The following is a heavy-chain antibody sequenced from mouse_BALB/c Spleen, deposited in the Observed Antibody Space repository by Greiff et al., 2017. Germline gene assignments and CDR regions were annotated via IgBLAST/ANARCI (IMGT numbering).Heavy chain of an antibody. CDR1: GFTFTDYY. CDR3: ARETMITTAVFAY. CDR2: IRNKANGYTT. D-gene: IGHD2-4*01. V-gene: IGHV7-3*02. J-gene: IGHJ3*01. Sequence: EVKLMESGGGLVQPGGSLRLSCATSGFTFTDYYMSWVRQPPGKALEWLGFIRNKANGYTTEYSASVQGRFTISRDNSQSILYLQMNTLRAEDSATYYCARETMITTAVFAYWGQGTLVTVSA.